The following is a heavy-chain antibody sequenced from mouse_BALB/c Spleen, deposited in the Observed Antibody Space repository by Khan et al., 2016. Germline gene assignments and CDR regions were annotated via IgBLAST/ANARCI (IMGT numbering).Heavy chain of an antibody. D-gene: IGHD2-1*01. Sequence: EVQLVASGGGLVQPGGSLKLSCAASGFDFSRYWMSWVRQAPGNGLEWIGEINPDTITIDYAPSLKDKFIISRDNANNTLYLQLSKVRSEDTALYYCGRGNYVPGSLDYWGQGTTLTVSS. J-gene: IGHJ2*01. V-gene: IGHV4-1*02. CDR3: GRGNYVPGSLDY. CDR1: GFDFSRYW. CDR2: INPDTITI.